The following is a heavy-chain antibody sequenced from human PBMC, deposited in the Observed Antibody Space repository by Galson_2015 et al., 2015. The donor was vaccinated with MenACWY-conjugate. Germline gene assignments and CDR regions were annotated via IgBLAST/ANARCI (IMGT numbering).Heavy chain of an antibody. CDR2: INEEGGSEK. Sequence: SLRLSCAASGFTFRSYWMSWVRQGPGEGLEWVANINEEGGSEKYYVDSVKGRFSISSDNTKKSLYLQMSSLRDEDTVVYFCARESASSTIRISCEICDLATVLPVSS. CDR1: GFTFRSYW. V-gene: IGHV3-7*01. CDR3: ARESASSTIRISCEI. J-gene: IGHJ3*02. D-gene: IGHD2-21*01.